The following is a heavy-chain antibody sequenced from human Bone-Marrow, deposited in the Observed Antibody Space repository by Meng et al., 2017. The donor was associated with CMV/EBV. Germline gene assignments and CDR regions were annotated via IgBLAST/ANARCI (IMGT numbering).Heavy chain of an antibody. CDR3: AKGDYDFWSALSH. V-gene: IGHV3-33*06. Sequence: GESLKISCAASGFTFSSYGMHWVRQAPGKGLEWVAVIWYDGSNKYYADSVKGRFTISRDNSRNTLYLQMNSLRAEDTAVYYCAKGDYDFWSALSHWAQGTLATVSS. CDR1: GFTFSSYG. J-gene: IGHJ4*02. CDR2: IWYDGSNK. D-gene: IGHD3-3*01.